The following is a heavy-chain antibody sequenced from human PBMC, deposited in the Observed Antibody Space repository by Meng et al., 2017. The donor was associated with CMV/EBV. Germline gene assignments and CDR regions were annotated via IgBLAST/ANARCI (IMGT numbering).Heavy chain of an antibody. CDR1: GGSFSGYS. Sequence: TRSRTRAVYGGSFSGYSWTRSRQPPAKGLEWIGNIKDTGTTNYNPSLKSRVSILVDTSKNQFSLKLKSVTGADTAIYYCARGAPGYWGQGTLVTVSS. CDR2: IKDTGTT. CDR3: ARGAPGY. V-gene: IGHV4-34*01. J-gene: IGHJ4*02.